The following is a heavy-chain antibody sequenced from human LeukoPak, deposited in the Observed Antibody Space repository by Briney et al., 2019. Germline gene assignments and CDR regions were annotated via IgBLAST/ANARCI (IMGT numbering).Heavy chain of an antibody. CDR1: GFTFGSYS. Sequence: GGSLRLSCAASGFTFGSYSMNWVRQAPGKGLEWVSSISSSSSYIYYADSVKGRFTISRDNAKNSLYLQMNSLRAEDTAVYYCARGDYYYDSSGYYFDYWGQGTLVTVSS. CDR3: ARGDYYYDSSGYYFDY. V-gene: IGHV3-21*01. J-gene: IGHJ4*02. CDR2: ISSSSSYI. D-gene: IGHD3-22*01.